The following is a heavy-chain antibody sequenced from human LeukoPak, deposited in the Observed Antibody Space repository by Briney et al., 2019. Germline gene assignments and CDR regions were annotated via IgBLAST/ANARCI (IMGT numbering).Heavy chain of an antibody. CDR2: ISSSGSTI. D-gene: IGHD3-9*01. CDR1: GFTFSSYW. CDR3: AREGYDILTGYLDY. V-gene: IGHV3-48*04. Sequence: PGGSLRLSCAGSGFTFSSYWMSWVRQAPGKGLAGVSYISSSGSTIYYADYVKGRFTISRDNAKNSLYLQMNSLRAEDTAVYYCAREGYDILTGYLDYWGQGTLVTVSS. J-gene: IGHJ4*02.